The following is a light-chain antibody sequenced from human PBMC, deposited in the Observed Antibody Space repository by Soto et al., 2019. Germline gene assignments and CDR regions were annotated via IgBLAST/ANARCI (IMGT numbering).Light chain of an antibody. V-gene: IGKV3-15*01. CDR3: QQYNNWPPLT. Sequence: ETVMTQSPATLSVSPGERATLSCRARQSVTRNLAWYQQKPGQAPRLLIYAASTRATGIPARFSGGGSGTDFTLTISSLQSEDFAVYYCQQYNNWPPLTFGGGTKVEIK. CDR1: QSVTRN. J-gene: IGKJ4*01. CDR2: AAS.